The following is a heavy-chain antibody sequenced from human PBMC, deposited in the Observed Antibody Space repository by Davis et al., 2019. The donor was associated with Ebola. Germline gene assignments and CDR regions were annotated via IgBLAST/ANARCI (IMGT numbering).Heavy chain of an antibody. Sequence: SETLSLTCTVSGGSISSYYWSWIRQPPGKGLEWIGYIYYSGSTNYNPSLKSRVTISVDTSKNQFSVKLTSVTAADTAVYYCARWNGGDSGYFDYWGQGTLVTVSS. CDR1: GGSISSYY. CDR2: IYYSGST. J-gene: IGHJ4*02. V-gene: IGHV4-59*01. CDR3: ARWNGGDSGYFDY. D-gene: IGHD4-23*01.